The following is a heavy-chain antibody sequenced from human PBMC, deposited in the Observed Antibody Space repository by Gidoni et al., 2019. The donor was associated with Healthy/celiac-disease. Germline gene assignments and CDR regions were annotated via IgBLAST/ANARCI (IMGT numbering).Heavy chain of an antibody. V-gene: IGHV4-59*01. Sequence: QVQLQESGPGLVKPSETLSLTCTVSGGSISSYNWSWIRQPPGKGLEWIGYIYYSGSTNYNPSLKSRVTISVDTSKNQFSLKLSSVTAADTAVYYCARGFGYSYGYWDYWGQGTLVTVSS. D-gene: IGHD5-18*01. CDR2: IYYSGST. J-gene: IGHJ4*02. CDR3: ARGFGYSYGYWDY. CDR1: GGSISSYN.